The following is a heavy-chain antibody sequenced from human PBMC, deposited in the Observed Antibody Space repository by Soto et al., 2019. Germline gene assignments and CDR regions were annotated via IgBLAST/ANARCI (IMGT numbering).Heavy chain of an antibody. CDR3: ARDLGRWLKLGSFAY. CDR1: GYTFTSYA. V-gene: IGHV1-3*04. CDR2: INTGNANT. Sequence: ASVKVSCKASGYTFTSYAIHWVRQAPGQRLEWMGWINTGNANTRYSQQFQGRVTIARDSSASTVYMELSSLRSEDTALYYCARDLGRWLKLGSFAYWGQGTLVTVSS. J-gene: IGHJ4*02. D-gene: IGHD5-12*01.